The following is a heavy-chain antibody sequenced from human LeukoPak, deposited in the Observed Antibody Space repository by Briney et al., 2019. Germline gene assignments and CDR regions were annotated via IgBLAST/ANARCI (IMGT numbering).Heavy chain of an antibody. CDR3: AKDKDGYRYYFDY. Sequence: GRSLRLSCAAFGFTFDDYAMHWVRQAPGKGLEWVSGISWNSGSIGYADSVKGRFTISRDNAKNSLYLQMNSLRAEDTALYYCAKDKDGYRYYFDYWGQGTLVTVSS. CDR1: GFTFDDYA. D-gene: IGHD5-18*01. J-gene: IGHJ4*02. CDR2: ISWNSGSI. V-gene: IGHV3-9*01.